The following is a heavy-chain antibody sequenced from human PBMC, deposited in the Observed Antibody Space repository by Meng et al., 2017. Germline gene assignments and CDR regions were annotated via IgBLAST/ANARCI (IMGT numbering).Heavy chain of an antibody. D-gene: IGHD2-21*01. CDR2: INPSGGST. CDR3: ASSSGWGDPVYDY. J-gene: IGHJ4*02. V-gene: IGHV1-46*01. Sequence: QVQLGQSGAGVKKPGASVKVPCKASGHTFTSYYMHWGRQAPGQGLEWMGIINPSGGSTSYAQKFQGRVTMTRDTSTSTVYMELSSLRSEDTAVYYCASSSGWGDPVYDYWGQGTLVTVSS. CDR1: GHTFTSYY.